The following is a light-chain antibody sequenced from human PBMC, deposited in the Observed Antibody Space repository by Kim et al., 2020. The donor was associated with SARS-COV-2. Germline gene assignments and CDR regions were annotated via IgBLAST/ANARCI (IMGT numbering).Light chain of an antibody. CDR3: ETWDSNTRV. V-gene: IGLV4-60*03. J-gene: IGLJ3*02. CDR2: LEGSGSY. CDR1: SGHSSYI. Sequence: SSVNLTCTLRSGHSSYIIAWHQQQPGKAPRYLMKLEGSGSYNKGSGVPDRVSGSSSGADRYLTISNLQSEDEADYYCETWDSNTRVFGGGTQLTVL.